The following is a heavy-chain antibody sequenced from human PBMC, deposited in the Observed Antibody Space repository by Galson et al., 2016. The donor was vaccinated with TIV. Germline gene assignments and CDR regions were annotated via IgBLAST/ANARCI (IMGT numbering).Heavy chain of an antibody. CDR3: ARVRVRDATYYDYYYGMDV. CDR1: GLTVNNNY. V-gene: IGHV3-66*02. J-gene: IGHJ6*02. D-gene: IGHD1-1*01. CDR2: IYGGGDT. Sequence: SLRLSCAASGLTVNNNYMTWVRQAPGKGLEWVSVIYGGGDTYYSDSVRGRFTISRDNSKNTLYLQMRSLRAEDTAVYYCARVRVRDATYYDYYYGMDVWGQGTTVSVSS.